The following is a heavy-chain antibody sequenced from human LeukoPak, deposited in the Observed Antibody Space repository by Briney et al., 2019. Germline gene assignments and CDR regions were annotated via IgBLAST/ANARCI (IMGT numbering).Heavy chain of an antibody. CDR3: AKDRSYGFFL. D-gene: IGHD3-16*01. CDR2: IYSGGST. Sequence: GGSLRLSCAASGFTVSSNYMSWVRQAPGKGLEWVSVIYSGGSTYYADSVKGRFTISRDNSKNTLFLQMNSPRAEDTAVYYCAKDRSYGFFLWGQGTLVTVSS. V-gene: IGHV3-66*01. CDR1: GFTVSSNY. J-gene: IGHJ4*02.